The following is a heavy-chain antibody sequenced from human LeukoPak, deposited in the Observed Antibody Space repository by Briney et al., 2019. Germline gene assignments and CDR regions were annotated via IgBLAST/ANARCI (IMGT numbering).Heavy chain of an antibody. CDR2: IYYSGST. V-gene: IGHV4-38-2*02. D-gene: IGHD3-16*01. Sequence: PSETLSLTCTVSGYSISSGYYWGWIRQPPGKGLEWIGNIYYSGSTYYSPSLKSRVTISVDTSKNQFSLRLRSVTAADTAVYYCARGKSRGGHIDYWGQGTLVTVSS. CDR3: ARGKSRGGHIDY. CDR1: GYSISSGYY. J-gene: IGHJ4*02.